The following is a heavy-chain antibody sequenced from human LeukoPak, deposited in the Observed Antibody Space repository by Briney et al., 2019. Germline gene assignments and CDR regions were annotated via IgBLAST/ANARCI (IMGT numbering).Heavy chain of an antibody. CDR1: GFTFSSYG. CDR3: ARSRIAEDAFDI. CDR2: IRYDGSNK. D-gene: IGHD6-13*01. Sequence: GGSLRLSCAASGFTFSSYGMHWVRQAPGKGLEWVAFIRYDGSNKYYADSVKGRFTISRDNSKNTLYLQMNSLRAEDMAVYYCARSRIAEDAFDIWGQGTMVTVSS. J-gene: IGHJ3*02. V-gene: IGHV3-30*02.